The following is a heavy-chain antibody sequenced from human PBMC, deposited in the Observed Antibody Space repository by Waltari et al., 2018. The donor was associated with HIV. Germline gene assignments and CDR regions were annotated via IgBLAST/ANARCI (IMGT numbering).Heavy chain of an antibody. J-gene: IGHJ4*02. D-gene: IGHD6-13*01. CDR2: INTGKCNT. CDR1: GYTFTYDI. Sequence: QVQLVQSGAEVKRPGASVKLSCKASGYTFTYDIIHWLRQGPGQRPDWMGWINTGKCNTKFSQSVQYRTTLPTDTSASTVYMELNSLRSEDTALYYCAKWGIRYSSSWYYFDSWGQGTQVTVSS. V-gene: IGHV1-3*04. CDR3: AKWGIRYSSSWYYFDS.